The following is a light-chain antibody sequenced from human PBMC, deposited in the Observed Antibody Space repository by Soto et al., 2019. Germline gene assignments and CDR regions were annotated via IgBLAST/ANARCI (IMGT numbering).Light chain of an antibody. J-gene: IGKJ2*01. CDR2: DAS. CDR3: QQYNSYSQYT. V-gene: IGKV1-5*01. CDR1: QSISNW. Sequence: DIQMTQSPSTLSASVGDRVTITCRASQSISNWLAWYQQKPGKAPKLLIYDASSLESGVPSRFSGSGSGTEFILTISSLQPDDFATYYCQQYNSYSQYTFGQGTKLEIK.